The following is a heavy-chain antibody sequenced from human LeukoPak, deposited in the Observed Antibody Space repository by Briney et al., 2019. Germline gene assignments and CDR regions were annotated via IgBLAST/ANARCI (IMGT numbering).Heavy chain of an antibody. V-gene: IGHV4-30-2*01. CDR1: GGSISSGGYS. D-gene: IGHD2-2*02. CDR3: ARCVVVPAAIGWFDP. CDR2: IYHSGST. J-gene: IGHJ5*02. Sequence: SETLSLTCAVSGGSISSGGYSWSWLRQPPGKGLEWIGYIYHSGSTYYNPSLKSRVTISVDRSKNQFSLKLSSVTAADTAVYYCARCVVVPAAIGWFDPWGQGTLVTVSS.